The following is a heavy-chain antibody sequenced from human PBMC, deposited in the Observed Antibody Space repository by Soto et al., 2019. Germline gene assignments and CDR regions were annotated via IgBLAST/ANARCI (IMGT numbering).Heavy chain of an antibody. V-gene: IGHV4-34*01. CDR1: GGSFSGYY. Sequence: SETLSLTCAVYGGSFSGYYWSWIRQPPGKGLEWIGEINHSGSTNYNPSLKSRVTISVDTSKNQFSLKLSSVTAADTAVYYCARGRRNQKRAAAPYYFDYWGQGTLVTVSS. J-gene: IGHJ4*02. CDR3: ARGRRNQKRAAAPYYFDY. CDR2: INHSGST. D-gene: IGHD6-13*01.